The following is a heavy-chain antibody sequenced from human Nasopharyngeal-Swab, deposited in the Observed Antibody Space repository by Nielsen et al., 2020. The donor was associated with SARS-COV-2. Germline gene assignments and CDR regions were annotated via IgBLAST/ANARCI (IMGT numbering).Heavy chain of an antibody. V-gene: IGHV5-51*01. CDR2: IHPGDSDT. J-gene: IGHJ4*02. D-gene: IGHD2-15*01. CDR1: GYSFTSYW. Sequence: GDSLKISCKGTGYSFTSYWIGWVRQMPGKGLEWMGIIHPGDSDTRYSPSFQRQVTNLADKSISTAYLQWSSLKASDTAMYYCARRVGYFSGGSCYFDYWGQGTLVTVSS. CDR3: ARRVGYFSGGSCYFDY.